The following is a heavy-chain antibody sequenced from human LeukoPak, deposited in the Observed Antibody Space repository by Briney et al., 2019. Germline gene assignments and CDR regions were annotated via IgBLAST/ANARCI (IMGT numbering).Heavy chain of an antibody. CDR3: AKDNAPMVRGVIIRYYYYMDV. V-gene: IGHV3-74*01. CDR1: GFTFSSYW. Sequence: PGGSLRLSCAASGFTFSSYWMHWVRQAPGKGLVWVSRINSDGSSTSYADSVKGRFTISRDNAKNTLYLQMNSLRAEDTAVYYCAKDNAPMVRGVIIRYYYYMDVWGKGTTVTISS. J-gene: IGHJ6*03. D-gene: IGHD3-10*01. CDR2: INSDGSST.